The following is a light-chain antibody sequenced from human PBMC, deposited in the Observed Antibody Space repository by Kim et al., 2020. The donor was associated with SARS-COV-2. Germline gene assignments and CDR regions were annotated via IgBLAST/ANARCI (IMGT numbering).Light chain of an antibody. Sequence: GKPGTTPLHRSAGSITSNYVKWYQQRPGSAPTTVIYEDNQRPSGVPDRFSGSIDSSSNSASLTISGLKTEDEADYYCQSYDSSNWVFGGGTQLTVL. J-gene: IGLJ3*02. V-gene: IGLV6-57*03. CDR1: AGSITSNY. CDR2: EDN. CDR3: QSYDSSNWV.